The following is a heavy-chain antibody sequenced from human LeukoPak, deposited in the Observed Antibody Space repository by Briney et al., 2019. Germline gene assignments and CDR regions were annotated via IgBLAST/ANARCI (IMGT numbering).Heavy chain of an antibody. J-gene: IGHJ6*04. CDR1: GGSFSGYY. V-gene: IGHV4-34*01. CDR3: ARATTTAITTSVRRANYYYGMDV. D-gene: IGHD2-21*02. Sequence: SETLSLTCAVYGGSFSGYYWSWIRQPPGKGLEWIGEINHSGSTNYNTSLKSRVTISVDTSKNQFSLKLSSVTAADTAVYYCARATTTAITTSVRRANYYYGMDVWGKGTTVTVSS. CDR2: INHSGST.